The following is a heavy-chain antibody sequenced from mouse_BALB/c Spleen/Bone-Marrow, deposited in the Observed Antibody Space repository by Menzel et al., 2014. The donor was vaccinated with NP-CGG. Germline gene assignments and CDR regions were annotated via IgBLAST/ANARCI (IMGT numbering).Heavy chain of an antibody. CDR2: IDPANGNT. J-gene: IGHJ3*01. Sequence: VQLKQSGAELVKPGASVKLSCTASGFNIKDTYMHWVKQRPEQGLEWIGRIDPANGNTKYDPKFQGKATITTDTSSNTAYLQLRSLTSEDTAVYYCARYDYRYSWFAYWGQGTQVTVSA. V-gene: IGHV14-3*02. D-gene: IGHD2-14*01. CDR1: GFNIKDTY. CDR3: ARYDYRYSWFAY.